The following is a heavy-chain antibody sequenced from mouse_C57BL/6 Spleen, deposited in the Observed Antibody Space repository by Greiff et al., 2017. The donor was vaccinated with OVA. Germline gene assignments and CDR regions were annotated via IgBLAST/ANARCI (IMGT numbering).Heavy chain of an antibody. CDR2: ISYDGSN. CDR1: GYSITSGYY. V-gene: IGHV3-6*01. J-gene: IGHJ2*01. Sequence: EVQVVESGPGLVKPSQSLSLTCSVTGYSITSGYYWNWIRQFPGNKLEWMGYISYDGSNNYNPSLKNRISITRDTSKNQFFLKLNSVTTEDTATYYCARDSYYFDYWGQGTTLTVSS. CDR3: ARDSYYFDY.